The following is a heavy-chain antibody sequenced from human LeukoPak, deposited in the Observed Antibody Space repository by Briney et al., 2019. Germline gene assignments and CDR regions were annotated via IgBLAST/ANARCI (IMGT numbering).Heavy chain of an antibody. CDR3: ASPRLDYVWGTYLDY. Sequence: GGSLRLSCAASGFTFNRYWMHWVRQVPGKGLEWVSRISTDGSTTTYADSVKGRFTISRDNAKDTLYLQMNRLRAEDTAVYYCASPRLDYVWGTYLDYWGQGSLVTVSS. CDR2: ISTDGSTT. J-gene: IGHJ4*02. V-gene: IGHV3-74*01. CDR1: GFTFNRYW. D-gene: IGHD3-16*02.